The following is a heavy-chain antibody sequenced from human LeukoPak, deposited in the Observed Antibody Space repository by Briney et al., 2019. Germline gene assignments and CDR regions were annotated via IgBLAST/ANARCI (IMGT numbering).Heavy chain of an antibody. Sequence: SETLSLTCAVYGGSFGGYYWSWIRQPPGKGLEWIGEINHSGSTNYNPSLKSRVTISVDTSKNQFSLKLSSVTAADTAVYYCARSSSSWYRGYFQHWGQGTLVTVSS. CDR1: GGSFGGYY. CDR2: INHSGST. CDR3: ARSSSSWYRGYFQH. V-gene: IGHV4-34*01. D-gene: IGHD6-13*01. J-gene: IGHJ1*01.